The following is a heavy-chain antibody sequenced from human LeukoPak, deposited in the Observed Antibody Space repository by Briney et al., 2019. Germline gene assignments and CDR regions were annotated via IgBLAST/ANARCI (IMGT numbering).Heavy chain of an antibody. CDR1: GGPISSYY. V-gene: IGHV4-59*08. J-gene: IGHJ5*02. Sequence: PSETLSLTCTVSGGPISSYYGSWIRQPPGKGLEWIGYIYYSGSTNYNPSLKSRVTISVDTSKNQFSLKLSSVTAADTAVYYCARGPWGYCSSTSCEPTFDPWGQGTLVTVSS. D-gene: IGHD2-2*01. CDR3: ARGPWGYCSSTSCEPTFDP. CDR2: IYYSGST.